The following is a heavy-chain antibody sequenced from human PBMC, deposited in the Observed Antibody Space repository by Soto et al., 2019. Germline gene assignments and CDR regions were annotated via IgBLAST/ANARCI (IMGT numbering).Heavy chain of an antibody. D-gene: IGHD6-13*01. J-gene: IGHJ4*02. V-gene: IGHV4-34*01. Sequence: SETLSLTCAVYGGSFSGYYWNWIRQPPGKGLEWIGEINHSGSTNYNPSLKSRVTISVDTSKNQFSLKLSSVAAADTAVYYCARDPTIAAAGHWGQGTLVTVSS. CDR3: ARDPTIAAAGH. CDR2: INHSGST. CDR1: GGSFSGYY.